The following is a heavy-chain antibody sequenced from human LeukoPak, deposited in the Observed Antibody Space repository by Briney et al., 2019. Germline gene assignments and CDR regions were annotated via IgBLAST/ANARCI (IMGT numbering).Heavy chain of an antibody. V-gene: IGHV3-23*01. CDR3: AKDSVFYDSSGYFYDDDAFDI. CDR2: ISGSGGST. CDR1: GFTFSSYG. D-gene: IGHD3-22*01. Sequence: GGSLRLSCAASGFTFSSYGMSWVRQAPGKGLEWVSAISGSGGSTYYADSVKGRFTISRDNSKNTLYLQMNSLRAEDTAVYYCAKDSVFYDSSGYFYDDDAFDIWGQGTMVTVSS. J-gene: IGHJ3*02.